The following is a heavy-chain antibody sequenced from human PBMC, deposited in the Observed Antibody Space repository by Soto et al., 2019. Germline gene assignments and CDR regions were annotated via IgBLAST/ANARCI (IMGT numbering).Heavy chain of an antibody. D-gene: IGHD5-18*01. Sequence: WGSLRLSCAASGFTFIRYGMHWVRQAPGKGLEWVALISYVGSKTYYADSVKGRFTISRDNSKNTLYLQMSSLRVEDTAVYYCAKVRLRNYSLGYVFDSWGQGTLVTVSS. CDR3: AKVRLRNYSLGYVFDS. J-gene: IGHJ4*02. CDR1: GFTFIRYG. CDR2: ISYVGSKT. V-gene: IGHV3-30*18.